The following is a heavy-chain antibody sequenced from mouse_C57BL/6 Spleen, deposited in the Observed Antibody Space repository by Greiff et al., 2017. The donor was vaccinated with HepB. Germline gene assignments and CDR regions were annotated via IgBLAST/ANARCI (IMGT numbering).Heavy chain of an antibody. Sequence: EVQLQESGPGLVKPSQSLSLTCSVTGYSITSGYYWNWIRQFPGNKLEWMGYISYDGSNNYNPSLKNRISITRDTSKNQFFLKLNSVTTEDTATYYCARGDVEYFDVWGTGTTVTVSS. CDR1: GYSITSGYY. V-gene: IGHV3-6*01. CDR2: ISYDGSN. J-gene: IGHJ1*03. CDR3: ARGDVEYFDV. D-gene: IGHD3-3*01.